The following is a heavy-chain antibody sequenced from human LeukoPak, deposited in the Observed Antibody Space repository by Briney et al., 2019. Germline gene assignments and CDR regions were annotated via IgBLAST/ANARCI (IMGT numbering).Heavy chain of an antibody. Sequence: GGSLRLSCAASGFTFNSYAMSWVRQAPWERLQWVSGISDSGGNTYYADSVRGRFTISRDNSKNTLYLQMNSLRAEDTAVYYCATKGDSYGYYFDYWGQGTLVTVSS. CDR3: ATKGDSYGYYFDY. CDR1: GFTFNSYA. J-gene: IGHJ4*02. CDR2: ISDSGGNT. V-gene: IGHV3-23*01. D-gene: IGHD5-18*01.